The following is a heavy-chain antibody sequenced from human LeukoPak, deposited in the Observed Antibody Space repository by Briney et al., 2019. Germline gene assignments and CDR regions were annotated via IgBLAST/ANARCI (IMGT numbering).Heavy chain of an antibody. Sequence: GGSLRLSCAASGFTFDDYAMHWVRQAPGKGLEWVSGISWNSGSIGYADSVKGRFAITRDNSKNTLYLQMNSLRAEDTAVYYCAKSSTDLYYYNHGMDVWGQGTTVTVSS. V-gene: IGHV3-9*01. J-gene: IGHJ6*02. CDR2: ISWNSGSI. CDR1: GFTFDDYA. CDR3: AKSSTDLYYYNHGMDV. D-gene: IGHD3-10*01.